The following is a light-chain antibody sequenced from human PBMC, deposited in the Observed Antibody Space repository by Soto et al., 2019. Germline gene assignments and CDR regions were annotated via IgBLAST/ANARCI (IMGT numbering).Light chain of an antibody. V-gene: IGKV1-5*01. Sequence: DIQMTQSPSTLSASVGDRVTITCRASQSISSWLAWYQQKPGKAPKLLIYDASSLESGVPSRFSGSGSGTEFTLTISSLQPDDFATYYCQHNNGYSWTFGQGTKVDI. J-gene: IGKJ1*01. CDR1: QSISSW. CDR3: QHNNGYSWT. CDR2: DAS.